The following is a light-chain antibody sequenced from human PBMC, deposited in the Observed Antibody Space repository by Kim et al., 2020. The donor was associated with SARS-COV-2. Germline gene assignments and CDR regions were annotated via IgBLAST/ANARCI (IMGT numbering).Light chain of an antibody. CDR3: NSRDSSGTRV. V-gene: IGLV3-19*01. J-gene: IGLJ3*02. CDR1: ARRCYY. CDR2: GNS. Sequence: VALGQTVSITSHGDARRCYYACWYPQKPGQAPILVIYGNSNRPSGVPDRFSGSNSGNTASLTISGAQAEDEADYYCNSRDSSGTRVFGGGPKLTVL.